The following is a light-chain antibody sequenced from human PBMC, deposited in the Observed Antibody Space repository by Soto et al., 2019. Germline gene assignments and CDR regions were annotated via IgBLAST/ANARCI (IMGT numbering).Light chain of an antibody. CDR2: DYN. V-gene: IGLV1-51*01. Sequence: QAVVTQPPSVSAAPGQKVTISCSGSTSNIVNNYVSWYQHLPGAAPKLLIYDYNRRPSGIPDRFSGSRSGTLATLGITGLQTGDEADYYCATWDSSLRAYVFGPGTKVTVL. J-gene: IGLJ1*01. CDR1: TSNIVNNY. CDR3: ATWDSSLRAYV.